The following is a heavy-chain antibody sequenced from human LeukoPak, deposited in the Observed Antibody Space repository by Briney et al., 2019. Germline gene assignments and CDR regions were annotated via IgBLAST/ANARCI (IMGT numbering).Heavy chain of an antibody. D-gene: IGHD1-26*01. CDR2: ISSSSSSI. V-gene: IGHV3-48*01. Sequence: PGGSLRLSCAASGFTFSSYTMNCVRQAPGQGLEWVSYISSSSSSIYYADSVKGRFSISRDNAKNSLYLQMNSLRAEDTAVYYCARDCSGSHVQLCGMDVWGQGTTVTVSS. J-gene: IGHJ6*02. CDR3: ARDCSGSHVQLCGMDV. CDR1: GFTFSSYT.